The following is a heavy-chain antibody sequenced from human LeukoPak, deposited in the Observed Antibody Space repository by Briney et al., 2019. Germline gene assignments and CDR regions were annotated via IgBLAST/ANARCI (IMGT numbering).Heavy chain of an antibody. CDR2: INTNTGNP. Sequence: GASVKVSCKASGYTFTSYPVNWVRQAPGQGLEWMGWINTNTGNPTYAQAFTGRFVFSLDTSVTTAYLQISSLKAEDTAVYYCARGGGLYRYCSSTSCFDTWGQGTLVTVSS. D-gene: IGHD2-2*01. CDR3: ARGGGLYRYCSSTSCFDT. J-gene: IGHJ5*02. CDR1: GYTFTSYP. V-gene: IGHV7-4-1*02.